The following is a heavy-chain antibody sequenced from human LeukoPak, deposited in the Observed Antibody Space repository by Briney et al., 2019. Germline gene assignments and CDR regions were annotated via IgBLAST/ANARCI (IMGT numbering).Heavy chain of an antibody. V-gene: IGHV4-39*07. CDR1: GGSISSGSYY. CDR2: VYYSGST. D-gene: IGHD6-13*01. J-gene: IGHJ4*02. Sequence: SETLSLTCTVSGGSISSGSYYWDWIRQPPGKGLEWIGSVYYSGSTYYNPSLRSRLTISVDTSKNQFSLNLSSVTAADTAMYYCARDRQQLVRGDYFDYWGQGTLVTVSS. CDR3: ARDRQQLVRGDYFDY.